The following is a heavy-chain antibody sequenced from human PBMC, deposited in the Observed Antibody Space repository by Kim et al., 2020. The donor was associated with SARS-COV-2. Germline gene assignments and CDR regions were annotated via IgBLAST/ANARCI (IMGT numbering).Heavy chain of an antibody. Sequence: NSAQKRQGRVTMTTDTSTSPAYMELRSLRSDDTAVYYCARDRVTRFLGVDVWGQGTTVTVSS. D-gene: IGHD3-3*01. CDR3: ARDRVTRFLGVDV. J-gene: IGHJ6*02. V-gene: IGHV1-18*01.